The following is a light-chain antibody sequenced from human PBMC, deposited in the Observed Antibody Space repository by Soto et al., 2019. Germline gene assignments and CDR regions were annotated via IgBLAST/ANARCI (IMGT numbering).Light chain of an antibody. Sequence: EIVLTQSPGTLSLSPGERATLSCRASQSVISTYLAWYQQKPGQAPRLLIYGASSRATGIPDRFSGSGSGTDFTLTISSLEPEDSAVYYCQQRSNWPSLTFGGGTKVDIK. CDR3: QQRSNWPSLT. J-gene: IGKJ4*01. V-gene: IGKV3D-20*02. CDR1: QSVISTY. CDR2: GAS.